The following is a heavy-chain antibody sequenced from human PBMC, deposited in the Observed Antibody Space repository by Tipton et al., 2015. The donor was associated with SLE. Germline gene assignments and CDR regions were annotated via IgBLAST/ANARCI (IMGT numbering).Heavy chain of an antibody. D-gene: IGHD1-26*01. Sequence: GLVKPSETLSLTCAVYGGSFSGYYWSWIRQPPGKGLEWIGEINHSGSTNYNPSLKSRVTISVDTSKNQFSLKLSSVTAADTAVYYCARGGNVGWELFDYWGQGTLVTVSS. CDR2: INHSGST. CDR1: GGSFSGYY. J-gene: IGHJ4*02. V-gene: IGHV4-34*01. CDR3: ARGGNVGWELFDY.